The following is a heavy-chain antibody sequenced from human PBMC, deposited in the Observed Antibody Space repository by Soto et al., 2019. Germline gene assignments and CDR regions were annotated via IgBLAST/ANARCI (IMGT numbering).Heavy chain of an antibody. CDR2: VYYSGST. Sequence: SETLSLTCTVSGGSVSSSSYYWGWVRQPPGKGLEWIGSVYYSGSTYYDPSLKSRVTISVDTSKNQFSLKLSSVTAADTAVYYCATEYYYDSRAFDPWGQGTLVTVSS. D-gene: IGHD3-22*01. J-gene: IGHJ5*02. CDR1: GGSVSSSSYY. CDR3: ATEYYYDSRAFDP. V-gene: IGHV4-39*07.